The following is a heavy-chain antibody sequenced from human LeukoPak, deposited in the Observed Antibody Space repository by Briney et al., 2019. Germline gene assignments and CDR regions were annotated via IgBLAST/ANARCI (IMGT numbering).Heavy chain of an antibody. CDR2: INHSGST. CDR3: ARGYDFWSGQNWFDP. V-gene: IGHV4-34*01. Sequence: SETLSLTCAVYDGSFSSYYWSWIRQPPGKGLEWIGEINHSGSTNYNPSLKSRVTISLDTSKNQFSLKLTSVIAADTAVYYCARGYDFWSGQNWFDPWGQGTLVTVSS. J-gene: IGHJ5*02. CDR1: DGSFSSYY. D-gene: IGHD3-3*01.